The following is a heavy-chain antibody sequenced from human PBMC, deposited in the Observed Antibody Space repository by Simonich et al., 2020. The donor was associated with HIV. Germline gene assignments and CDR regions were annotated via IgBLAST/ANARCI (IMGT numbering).Heavy chain of an antibody. Sequence: EVQLVESGGGLVKPGGSLRLSCAASGFTFSNAWMSWVRQAPGKGLELVGLIKSKTEGGTTDYAAPVKGRFTISRDDSKNTLYLQMNSLKTEDTAVYYCTTVALGYSYGWGAFDIWGQGTMVTVSS. J-gene: IGHJ3*02. D-gene: IGHD5-18*01. CDR2: IKSKTEGGTT. CDR3: TTVALGYSYGWGAFDI. CDR1: GFTFSNAW. V-gene: IGHV3-15*01.